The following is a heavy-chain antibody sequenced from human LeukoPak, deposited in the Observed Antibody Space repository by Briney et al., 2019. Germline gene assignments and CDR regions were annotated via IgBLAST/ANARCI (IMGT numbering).Heavy chain of an antibody. D-gene: IGHD3-10*01. Sequence: SETLSLTCAVYGGSFSGYYWSWIRQPPGKGLEWIGEINHSGSTNYNPSLKSRVTIAVDTSKNQFYLKLSSVTAADTAVYYCARTYYYGSGSLDYWGQGTLVTVSS. CDR3: ARTYYYGSGSLDY. V-gene: IGHV4-34*01. J-gene: IGHJ4*02. CDR2: INHSGST. CDR1: GGSFSGYY.